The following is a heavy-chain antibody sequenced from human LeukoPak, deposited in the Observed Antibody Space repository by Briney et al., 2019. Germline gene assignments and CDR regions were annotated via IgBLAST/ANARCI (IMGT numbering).Heavy chain of an antibody. Sequence: ASVKVSCKASGYTFTSYYMHWVRQAPGQGLEWMGIINPSGGSTSYAQKFQGRVTMTRDMSASTVYMELSSLRSEDTAVYYCARDHGGQLDVYYYMDVWGKGTTVTASS. CDR2: INPSGGST. D-gene: IGHD1-1*01. CDR3: ARDHGGQLDVYYYMDV. V-gene: IGHV1-46*01. CDR1: GYTFTSYY. J-gene: IGHJ6*03.